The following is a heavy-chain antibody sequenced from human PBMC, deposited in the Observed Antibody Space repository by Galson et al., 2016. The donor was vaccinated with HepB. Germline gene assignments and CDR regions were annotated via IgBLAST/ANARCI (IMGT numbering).Heavy chain of an antibody. CDR2: IGSSSTYL. CDR3: VFGATGAFDF. J-gene: IGHJ3*01. CDR1: GFTFSGYS. Sequence: SLRLSCAASGFTFSGYSMNWVRQAPGKGLEWVSSIGSSSTYLYYADSVKGRFTISRDNAKNSLSLQMNSLRADDTAVYYCVFGATGAFDFWGQGTMVTVSS. V-gene: IGHV3-21*01. D-gene: IGHD3-10*01.